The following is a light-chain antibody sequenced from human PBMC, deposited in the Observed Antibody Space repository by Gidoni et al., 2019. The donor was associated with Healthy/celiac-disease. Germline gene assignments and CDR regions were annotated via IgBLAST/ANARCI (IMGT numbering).Light chain of an antibody. CDR3: LQDYNFPWT. J-gene: IGKJ1*01. Sequence: AIQMPQSPSSLSASVGDRVTITCRASQGIRNDLGWYQQKAGTAPKLLIYAAFVLQSGVPSRFNGSGFGTDFTLTISSLQPEDFATYYCLQDYNFPWTFGQGTKVEIK. CDR2: AAF. V-gene: IGKV1-6*01. CDR1: QGIRND.